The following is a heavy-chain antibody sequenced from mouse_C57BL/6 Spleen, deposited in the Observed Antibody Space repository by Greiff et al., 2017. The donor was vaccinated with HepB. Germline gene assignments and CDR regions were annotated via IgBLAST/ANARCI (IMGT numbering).Heavy chain of an antibody. J-gene: IGHJ2*01. CDR1: GYSFTDYN. CDR2: INPNYGTT. Sequence: EVKLMESGPELVKPGASVKISCKASGYSFTDYNMNWVKQSNGKSLEWIGVINPNYGTTSYNQKFKGKATLTVDQSSSTAYMQLNSLTSEDSAVYYCARARGWGLRRRYFDYWGQGTTLTVSS. D-gene: IGHD2-2*01. V-gene: IGHV1-39*01. CDR3: ARARGWGLRRRYFDY.